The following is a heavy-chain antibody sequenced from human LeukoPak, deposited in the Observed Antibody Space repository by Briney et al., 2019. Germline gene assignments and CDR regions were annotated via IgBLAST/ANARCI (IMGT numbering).Heavy chain of an antibody. CDR2: IYHSGST. V-gene: IGHV4-30-2*01. CDR1: GGSISSGGYS. J-gene: IGHJ4*02. Sequence: SQTLSLTCAVSGGSISSGGYSWSWIRQPPGKGLEWIGYIYHSGSTYYNSSLKSRVTISVDRSKNQFSLKLSSVTAADTAVYYCARMYSSSWYELDYWGQGTLVTVSS. D-gene: IGHD6-13*01. CDR3: ARMYSSSWYELDY.